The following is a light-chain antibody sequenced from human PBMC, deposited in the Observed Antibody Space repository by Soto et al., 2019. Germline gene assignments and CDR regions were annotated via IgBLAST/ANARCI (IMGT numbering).Light chain of an antibody. CDR1: QGISSY. CDR2: AAS. CDR3: QQYYNYPPT. V-gene: IGKV1-8*01. J-gene: IGKJ3*01. Sequence: AIRMTQSPSSLSASTGDRVTITCRASQGISSYLAWYQQKPGKAPKLLIYAASTLQSGVPSRFSGSGSGTDFTLTISCLQSEDFATYYCQQYYNYPPTFGPGTTVDIK.